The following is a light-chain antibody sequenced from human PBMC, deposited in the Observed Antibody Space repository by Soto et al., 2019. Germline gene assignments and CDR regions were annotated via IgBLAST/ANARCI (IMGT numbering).Light chain of an antibody. CDR3: SSYTSSSPHVV. CDR2: DVS. Sequence: QSALTQPASVSGSPGQSITISCTGTSSDVGGYNYVSWYQQHPGKAPKIMIYDVSNRASGVSNPFSGSKSGNTGLLTISGPQAEEEADYYCSSYTSSSPHVVFGGGTKVTVL. CDR1: SSDVGGYNY. J-gene: IGLJ2*01. V-gene: IGLV2-14*01.